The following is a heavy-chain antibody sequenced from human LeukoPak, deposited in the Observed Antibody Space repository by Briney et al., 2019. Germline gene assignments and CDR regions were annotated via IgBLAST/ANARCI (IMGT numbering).Heavy chain of an antibody. V-gene: IGHV1-69*13. Sequence: SVKVSCKASGGTFSSYAISWVRQAPGQGLEWMGGIIPIFGTANYAQKFQGRVTITADESTSTAYMELSSLRSEDTAVYYCARDSSSWYNWFDPWGQGTLVTVSS. CDR2: IIPIFGTA. D-gene: IGHD6-13*01. J-gene: IGHJ5*02. CDR3: ARDSSSWYNWFDP. CDR1: GGTFSSYA.